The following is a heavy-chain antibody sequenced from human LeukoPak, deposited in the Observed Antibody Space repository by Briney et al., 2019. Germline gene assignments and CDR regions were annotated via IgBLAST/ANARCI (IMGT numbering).Heavy chain of an antibody. CDR2: ISYDGSNK. Sequence: GGSLRLSCAASGLTFSRYGMHWVRQAPGKGPEWVAVISYDGSNKYYADSVKDRFTISRDNSKNTLYLQMNSLRAEDTAVYYCAKPYIVGATRGYFDYWGQGTLVTVSS. D-gene: IGHD1-26*01. V-gene: IGHV3-30*18. J-gene: IGHJ4*02. CDR3: AKPYIVGATRGYFDY. CDR1: GLTFSRYG.